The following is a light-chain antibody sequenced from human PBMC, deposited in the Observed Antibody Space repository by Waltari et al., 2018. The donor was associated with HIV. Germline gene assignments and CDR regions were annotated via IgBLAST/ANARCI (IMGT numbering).Light chain of an antibody. J-gene: IGLJ2*01. Sequence: QSALTQPPSASGSPGQSVTISCTGTSSDVGGYNSVSWYQQHPGKAPKLMIYEVSNRPSGVPDRFSGSKSGNTASLTVSGLQAEDEADDYCSSYAGSNNLVFGGGTKLTVL. CDR1: SSDVGGYNS. CDR3: SSYAGSNNLV. CDR2: EVS. V-gene: IGLV2-8*01.